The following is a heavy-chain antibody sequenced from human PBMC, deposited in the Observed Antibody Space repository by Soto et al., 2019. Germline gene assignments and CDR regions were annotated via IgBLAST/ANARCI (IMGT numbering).Heavy chain of an antibody. J-gene: IGHJ4*02. V-gene: IGHV3-21*01. CDR2: ISSSSSYI. CDR1: GFSFSSYS. D-gene: IGHD6-6*01. CDR3: ARDLYSSSARYFDY. Sequence: VQLVESGGGLVKPGGSLRLSCAASGFSFSSYSMNWVRQAPGKGLEWVSSISSSSSYIYYADSVKGRFTISRDNAKNSLYLQMNSLRAEDTAVYYCARDLYSSSARYFDYWGQGTLVTVSS.